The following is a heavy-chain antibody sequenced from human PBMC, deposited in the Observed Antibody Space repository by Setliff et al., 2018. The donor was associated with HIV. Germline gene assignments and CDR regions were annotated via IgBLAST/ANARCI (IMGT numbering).Heavy chain of an antibody. J-gene: IGHJ3*02. CDR2: IYQSGSS. Sequence: SETLSLTCAVSGYSISSGYYWGWIRQPPGRGLEWIGNIYQSGSSYSNPSLKSRVTISIDTSKNQFSLKLSSVAAADTAVYYCARRWGDILTGPDTFDIWGQGTMVTVSS. V-gene: IGHV4-38-2*01. D-gene: IGHD3-9*01. CDR3: ARRWGDILTGPDTFDI. CDR1: GYSISSGYY.